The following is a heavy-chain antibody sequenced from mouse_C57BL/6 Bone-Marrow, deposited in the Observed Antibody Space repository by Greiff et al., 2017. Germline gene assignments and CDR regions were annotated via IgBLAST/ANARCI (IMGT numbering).Heavy chain of an antibody. V-gene: IGHV1-9*01. CDR2: MLPGSGST. CDR3: ARDPNRLRHYAMDY. J-gene: IGHJ4*01. Sequence: QVQLQQSGAELMKPGASVKLFCKATGYTFTGYWIEWVKQRPGHGLVWIGGMLPGSGSTNYNEKFKGKATFTAATSSNTAYMQLSSLTTEDSAIYYCARDPNRLRHYAMDYWGQGTSVTVSS. D-gene: IGHD2-4*01. CDR1: GYTFTGYW.